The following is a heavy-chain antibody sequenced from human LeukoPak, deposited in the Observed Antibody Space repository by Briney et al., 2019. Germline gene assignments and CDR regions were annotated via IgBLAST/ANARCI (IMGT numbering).Heavy chain of an antibody. V-gene: IGHV3-48*03. CDR1: GFTFSSYE. D-gene: IGHD6-19*01. Sequence: GGSLRLSCAASGFTFSSYEMNWVRQAPGKGLEWVSYISSSDGTRTYADSVKGRFTISRDNAKNSLYLEMNCLRAEDTAVYYCAREIVSAVAGNFDFWGQGTLGTVSS. CDR2: ISSSDGTR. CDR3: AREIVSAVAGNFDF. J-gene: IGHJ4*02.